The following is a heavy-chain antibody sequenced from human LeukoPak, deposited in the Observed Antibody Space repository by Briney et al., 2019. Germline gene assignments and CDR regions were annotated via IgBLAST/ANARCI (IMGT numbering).Heavy chain of an antibody. V-gene: IGHV3-30*18. J-gene: IGHJ4*02. CDR3: AKEASPQANFDY. CDR2: ISYDGSNK. Sequence: GGSLRLSCAASGFTFSSYGMHWVRQAPGKGLEWVAVISYDGSNKYYADSVKGRFTISRDNSKNTLYLQMNSLRAEDTAVYYCAKEASPQANFDYWGQGTLVTVSS. CDR1: GFTFSSYG.